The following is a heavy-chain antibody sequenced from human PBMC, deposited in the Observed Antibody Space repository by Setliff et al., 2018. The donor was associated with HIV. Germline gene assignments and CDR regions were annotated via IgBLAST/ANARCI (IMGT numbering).Heavy chain of an antibody. Sequence: PGGSLRLSCAASGFTFDDYAMHWVRQAPGKGLEWVSGISWNSGSIGYADSVKGRFTISRDNAKNSLYLQMNSLRAEDMALYYCAKASGSYLGSAFDIWGQGTMVTVSS. CDR3: AKASGSYLGSAFDI. CDR1: GFTFDDYA. V-gene: IGHV3-9*03. J-gene: IGHJ3*02. CDR2: ISWNSGSI. D-gene: IGHD1-26*01.